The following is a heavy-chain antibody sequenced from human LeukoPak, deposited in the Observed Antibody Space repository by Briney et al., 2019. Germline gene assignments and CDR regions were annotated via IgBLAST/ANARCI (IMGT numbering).Heavy chain of an antibody. CDR1: GYSISIGNY. V-gene: IGHV4-38-2*01. CDR3: ARQHDSYFYYYVDV. J-gene: IGHJ6*03. Sequence: PSETLSLTCDVSGYSISIGNYWVWIRQPPGKGLEWIGSLYHSDTTYYNPSLKSRATMSVDTSKNQFSLKLSFLTAADTAVYYCARQHDSYFYYYVDVWGKGTTVTVSS. CDR2: LYHSDTT.